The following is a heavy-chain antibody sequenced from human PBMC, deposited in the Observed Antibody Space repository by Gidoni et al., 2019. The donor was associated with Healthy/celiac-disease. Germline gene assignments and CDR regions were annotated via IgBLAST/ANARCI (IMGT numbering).Heavy chain of an antibody. CDR1: GGSFSGYY. CDR2: INHSGST. D-gene: IGHD3-9*01. V-gene: IGHV4-34*01. Sequence: QVQLQQWGAGLLKPSETLSLTCAVYGGSFSGYYWSWIRQPPGKGLEWIGEINHSGSTNYNPSLKSRVTISVDTSKNHFSLKLSSVTAADTAVYYCARGQDSRYFDWLDYWGQGTLVTVSS. CDR3: ARGQDSRYFDWLDY. J-gene: IGHJ4*02.